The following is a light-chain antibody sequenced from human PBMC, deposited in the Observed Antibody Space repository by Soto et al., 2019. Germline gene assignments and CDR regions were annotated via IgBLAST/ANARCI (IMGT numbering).Light chain of an antibody. CDR3: QQYGSNLYT. V-gene: IGKV1-5*01. CDR2: DAS. J-gene: IGKJ2*01. CDR1: QSISSW. Sequence: DIPMTQSPSTLSASVGDRVTITCRASQSISSWLAWYQQKPGKAPKLLIFDASSLESGVPSRFSGSASGTEFTLTISSLQPDDFASYYCQQYGSNLYTFGQGTKLEIK.